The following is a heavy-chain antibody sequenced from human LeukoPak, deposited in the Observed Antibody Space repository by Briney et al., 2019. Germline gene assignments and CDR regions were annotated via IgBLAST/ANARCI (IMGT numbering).Heavy chain of an antibody. CDR2: IYYSGST. J-gene: IGHJ4*02. D-gene: IGHD2-21*02. Sequence: SETLSLTCTVSGGSISSSSYYWGWIRQPTGKGLEWIGSIYYSGSTYYNPSLKSRVTISVDTSKNQFSLKLSSVTAADTAVYYCARHGMLAYCGGDCYYPFDYWGQGTLVTVSS. CDR1: GGSISSSSYY. V-gene: IGHV4-39*01. CDR3: ARHGMLAYCGGDCYYPFDY.